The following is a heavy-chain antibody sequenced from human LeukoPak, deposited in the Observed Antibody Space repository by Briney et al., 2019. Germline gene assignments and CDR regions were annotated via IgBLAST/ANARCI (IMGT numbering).Heavy chain of an antibody. Sequence: GGSLRLSCAASGFTFRSYEMNWVRQAPGKGLEWVSYISSSGSTTHSADSVKGRFTISRDNAKNSLYLQMNSLRAEDTAVYYCARDNYDSSGYYCDWGQGTLVTVSS. J-gene: IGHJ4*02. CDR2: ISSSGSTT. D-gene: IGHD3-22*01. CDR1: GFTFRSYE. V-gene: IGHV3-48*03. CDR3: ARDNYDSSGYYCD.